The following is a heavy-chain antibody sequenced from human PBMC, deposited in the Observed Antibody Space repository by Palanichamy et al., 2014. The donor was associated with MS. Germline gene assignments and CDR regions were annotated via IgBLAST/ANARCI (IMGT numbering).Heavy chain of an antibody. D-gene: IGHD6-6*01. CDR2: IYPGDSDT. CDR1: GYTFSSYW. CDR3: ARQARRSLLRANWFDP. V-gene: IGHV5-51*01. Sequence: EVQLVQSGAEVKKPGDSLKISCKGSGYTFSSYWIGWVRQMPGKGLEWMGSIYPGDSDTRYSPSFQGQVTISADKSISTAYLQWSSLKASDTAMYYCARQARRSLLRANWFDPWGQGTLVTVSS. J-gene: IGHJ5*02.